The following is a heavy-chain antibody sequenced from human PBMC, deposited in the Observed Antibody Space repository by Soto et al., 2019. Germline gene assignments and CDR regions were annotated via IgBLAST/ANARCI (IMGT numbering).Heavy chain of an antibody. Sequence: SVKVSCKASRFTLTNSAMQWVRQARGQRLEWIGWIVVGSGYINYAQKFQERVTITWDMSTSTAYMELSSLRSEDTAVYYCAKGAVLGSGSYYNPSAYLDYWGQ. CDR1: RFTLTNSA. CDR2: IVVGSGYI. CDR3: AKGAVLGSGSYYNPSAYLDY. J-gene: IGHJ4*01. D-gene: IGHD3-10*01. V-gene: IGHV1-58*02.